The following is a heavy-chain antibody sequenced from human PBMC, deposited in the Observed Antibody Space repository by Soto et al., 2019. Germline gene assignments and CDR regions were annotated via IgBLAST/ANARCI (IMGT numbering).Heavy chain of an antibody. V-gene: IGHV1-46*01. CDR3: GKDRKGSGWQAYFDY. Sequence: ASVKVSCKASGYTFTSYYMHWVRQSPGQGLEWMGIINPSGGSTSYAQKFQGRVTMTRDTSTSTVYMELSSLRSEDTAVYYCGKDRKGSGWQAYFDYWGQGTLVTVSS. J-gene: IGHJ4*02. CDR1: GYTFTSYY. CDR2: INPSGGST. D-gene: IGHD6-19*01.